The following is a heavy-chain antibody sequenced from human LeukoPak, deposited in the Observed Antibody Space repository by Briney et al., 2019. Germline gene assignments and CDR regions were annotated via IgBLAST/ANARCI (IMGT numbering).Heavy chain of an antibody. D-gene: IGHD5-18*01. CDR3: AREVTAMVKADWFDP. J-gene: IGHJ5*02. V-gene: IGHV1-2*02. CDR2: INPNSGGT. CDR1: GYTFTGYY. Sequence: ASVKVSCKASGYTFTGYYMHWVRQAPGQGLEWMGWINPNSGGTNYAQKFQGRVTMTRDTSISTAYMELSRLRSDDTAVYYCAREVTAMVKADWFDPWGQGTLVTVS.